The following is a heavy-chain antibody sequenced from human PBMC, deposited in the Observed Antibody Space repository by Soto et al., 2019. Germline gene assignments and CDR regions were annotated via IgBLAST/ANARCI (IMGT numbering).Heavy chain of an antibody. CDR2: IIPILGIA. J-gene: IGHJ4*02. Sequence: SVKVSCKASGGTFSSYTISWVRQAPGQGLEWMGRIIPILGIANYAQKFQGRVTITADKSTSTAYMELSSLRSEDTAVYYCARDYGDPERYFDYWGQGTLVTVSS. CDR1: GGTFSSYT. V-gene: IGHV1-69*04. D-gene: IGHD4-17*01. CDR3: ARDYGDPERYFDY.